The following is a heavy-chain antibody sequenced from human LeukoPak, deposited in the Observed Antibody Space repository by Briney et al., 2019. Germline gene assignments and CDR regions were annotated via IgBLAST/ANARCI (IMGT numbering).Heavy chain of an antibody. Sequence: SETLSLTCTVSGGSISSYYWSWIRQPPGKGLEWIGYIYYSGSTNYNPSLKSRVTISVDTSKNQFSLKLSSVTAADTAVYYCARDHVKLGSSFHPFDAFDVWGQGTLVTVSS. D-gene: IGHD2-2*01. V-gene: IGHV4-59*01. CDR3: ARDHVKLGSSFHPFDAFDV. CDR2: IYYSGST. CDR1: GGSISSYY. J-gene: IGHJ3*01.